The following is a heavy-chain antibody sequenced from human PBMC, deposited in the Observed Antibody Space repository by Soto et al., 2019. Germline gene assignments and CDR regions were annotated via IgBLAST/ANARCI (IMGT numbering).Heavy chain of an antibody. Sequence: GASVKVSCKASGGTFSSYAISWVRQAPGQGLEWMGGIIPIFGTANYAQKFQGGVTITADESTSTAYMELSSLRSEDTAVYYCAGISSADRYYYYYGMDVWGQGTTVTVSS. CDR1: GGTFSSYA. CDR2: IIPIFGTA. V-gene: IGHV1-69*13. J-gene: IGHJ6*02. CDR3: AGISSADRYYYYYGMDV. D-gene: IGHD6-25*01.